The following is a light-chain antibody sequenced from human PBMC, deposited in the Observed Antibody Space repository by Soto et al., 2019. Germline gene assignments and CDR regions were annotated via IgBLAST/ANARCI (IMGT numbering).Light chain of an antibody. CDR3: QQYVHWPPGA. CDR2: DTS. V-gene: IGKV3-15*01. Sequence: EIVVRQSPATLSVSPGERVTLACRASQSVSSSLAWYQQRPGQAPRRLIYDTSTRAAGIAARFSGSGSGTEFTLTISSMQSEDSAVYYCQQYVHWPPGAFGQGTTVEIK. CDR1: QSVSSS. J-gene: IGKJ1*01.